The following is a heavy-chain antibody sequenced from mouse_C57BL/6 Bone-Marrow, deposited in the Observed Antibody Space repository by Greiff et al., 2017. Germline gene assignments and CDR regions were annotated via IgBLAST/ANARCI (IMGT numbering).Heavy chain of an antibody. V-gene: IGHV1-81*01. CDR3: AATVVADFEG. J-gene: IGHJ1*03. D-gene: IGHD1-1*01. CDR2: ISPRSGNT. Sequence: QVQLKQSGAELARPGASVKLSCKASGYTFTSYGISWVKQRTGQGLEWIGEISPRSGNTYYNEKFKGKATLTADKSSSTAYMELRSLTSEDSAVSFCAATVVADFEGGGTGTTVTVSA. CDR1: GYTFTSYG.